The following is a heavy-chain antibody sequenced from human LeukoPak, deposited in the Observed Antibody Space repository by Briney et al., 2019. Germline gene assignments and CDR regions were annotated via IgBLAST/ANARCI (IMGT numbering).Heavy chain of an antibody. CDR2: IYTSGST. CDR3: AEGAVAGGYPDH. V-gene: IGHV4-39*06. J-gene: IGHJ4*02. D-gene: IGHD6-19*01. CDR1: GGSISSSSYY. Sequence: SETLSLTCTVSGGSISSSSYYWGWIRQPPGKGLEWIGSIYTSGSTNYNPSLKSRVTMSVDTSKNQFALKLSSVTAADTAVYYCAEGAVAGGYPDHWGQGTLVTVSS.